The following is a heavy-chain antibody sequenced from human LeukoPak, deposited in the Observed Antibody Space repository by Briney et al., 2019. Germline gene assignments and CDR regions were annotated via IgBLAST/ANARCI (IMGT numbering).Heavy chain of an antibody. D-gene: IGHD6-13*01. CDR3: TRGAKKLDQAAAGPIY. CDR1: GFTFSSYG. CDR2: ISYDGSNK. J-gene: IGHJ4*02. Sequence: GGSLRLSCAASGFTFSSYGMHWVRQAPGKGLEWVAVISYDGSNKYYADSVKGRFTISRDNSKNTLYLQMNSLRAEDTAVYYCTRGAKKLDQAAAGPIYWGQGTLVTVSS. V-gene: IGHV3-30*03.